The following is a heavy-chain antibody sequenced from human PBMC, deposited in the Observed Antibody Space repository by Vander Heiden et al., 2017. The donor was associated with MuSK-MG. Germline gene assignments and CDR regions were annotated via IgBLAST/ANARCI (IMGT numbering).Heavy chain of an antibody. J-gene: IGHJ5*02. D-gene: IGHD5-12*01. Sequence: QVQLVQSGAEVKKPGSSVKVSCKASGGTFSRYANSWVRQAPGQGLEWMGGIIPIFGTANYAQKFQGRVTMTADESTSTAYMELSSLRSEDTAVYYCAREREYSGYDYGTGPVAHWFDPCGQGTMVTVYS. V-gene: IGHV1-69*01. CDR3: AREREYSGYDYGTGPVAHWFDP. CDR2: IIPIFGTA. CDR1: GGTFSRYA.